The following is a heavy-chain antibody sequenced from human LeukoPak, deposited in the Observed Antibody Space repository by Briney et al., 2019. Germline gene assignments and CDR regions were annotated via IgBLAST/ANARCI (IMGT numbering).Heavy chain of an antibody. CDR2: IYYSGST. D-gene: IGHD6-13*01. J-gene: IGHJ4*02. Sequence: SETLSLTCSVSGGSISSYYWSWIRQPPGKGLEWIGSIYYSGSTYYNPSLKSRVTISVDTSKNQFSLKLSSVTAADTAVYYCARQAGYSSSWLDYWGQGTLVTVSS. V-gene: IGHV4-59*05. CDR1: GGSISSYY. CDR3: ARQAGYSSSWLDY.